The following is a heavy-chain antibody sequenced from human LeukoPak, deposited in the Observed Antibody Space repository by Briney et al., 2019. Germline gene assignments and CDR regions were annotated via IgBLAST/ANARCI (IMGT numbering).Heavy chain of an antibody. V-gene: IGHV3-23*01. CDR1: AFTFSSHV. CDR2: ISGSGGST. Sequence: GGSLRLSCAASAFTFSSHVMSWVRQAPGKGLEWVSAISGSGGSTYYADSVKGRFTISRDNSKNTLYLQMNSLRAEDTAVYYCAKRMVRGVIIGGAFDIWGQGTMVTVSS. CDR3: AKRMVRGVIIGGAFDI. D-gene: IGHD3-10*01. J-gene: IGHJ3*02.